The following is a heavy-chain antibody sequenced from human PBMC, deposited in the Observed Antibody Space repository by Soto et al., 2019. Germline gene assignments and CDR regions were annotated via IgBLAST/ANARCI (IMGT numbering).Heavy chain of an antibody. CDR1: GFTFSDYG. V-gene: IGHV3-30*19. CDR3: ASLAVAGTTHGMDV. Sequence: GGSLRLACAASGFTFSDYGMHWVRQAPGKGLEWVAVISYDGSNKYYADSVKGRFTISRDNSKNTLYLQMNSLRAEDTAVYYCASLAVAGTTHGMDVRAQGTTVTGSS. D-gene: IGHD6-19*01. CDR2: ISYDGSNK. J-gene: IGHJ6*02.